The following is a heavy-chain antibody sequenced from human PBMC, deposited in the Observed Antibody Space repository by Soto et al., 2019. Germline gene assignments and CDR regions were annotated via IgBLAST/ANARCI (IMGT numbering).Heavy chain of an antibody. Sequence: GWSLRLSCAASGFTFSNAWMSWVRQAPGKGLEWVGRIKSKTDGGTTDYAAPVKGRFTISRDDSKNTLYLQMNSLKTEDTAVYYCTTVYSGYEKAFDIWGQGTMVTVSS. CDR3: TTVYSGYEKAFDI. CDR2: IKSKTDGGTT. D-gene: IGHD5-12*01. J-gene: IGHJ3*02. CDR1: GFTFSNAW. V-gene: IGHV3-15*01.